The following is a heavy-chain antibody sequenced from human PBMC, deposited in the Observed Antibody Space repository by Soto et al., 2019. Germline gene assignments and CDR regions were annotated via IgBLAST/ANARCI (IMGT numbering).Heavy chain of an antibody. CDR2: IVVGSGNT. D-gene: IGHD3-22*01. J-gene: IGHJ3*01. Sequence: GASVKVSCKASGFTFTSSAVQWVRQARGQRLEWIGWIVVGSGNTNYAQKFQERVTITRDMSTSTAYMELSSLRSEDTAVYYCATLPDYYDSGGYYYPPWGQGTMDTVSS. CDR1: GFTFTSSA. V-gene: IGHV1-58*01. CDR3: ATLPDYYDSGGYYYPP.